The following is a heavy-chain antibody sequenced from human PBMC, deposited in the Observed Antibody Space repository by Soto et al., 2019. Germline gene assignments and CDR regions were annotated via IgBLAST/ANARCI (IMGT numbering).Heavy chain of an antibody. V-gene: IGHV3-9*01. J-gene: IGHJ6*03. CDR3: AKDKVQESAGYMDV. CDR2: ISWNSGSI. D-gene: IGHD3-10*01. Sequence: GGSLRLSCAASGFTFDDYAIHWVRQAPGKGLEWVSGISWNSGSIGYADSVKGRFTISRDNAKNSLYLQMNSLRAEDTAFYYYAKDKVQESAGYMDVWGKGTTVTVSS. CDR1: GFTFDDYA.